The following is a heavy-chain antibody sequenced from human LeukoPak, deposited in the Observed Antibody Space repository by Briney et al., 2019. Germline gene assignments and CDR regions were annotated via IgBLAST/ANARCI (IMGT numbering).Heavy chain of an antibody. CDR3: ARDLGVTISGVVGNWFDP. CDR1: GFTFSSYE. CDR2: ISSSGSTI. Sequence: PGGSLRLSCAASGFTFSSYEMNWVRQAPGKGLEWVSYISSSGSTIYYADSVKGRFTISRDNAKTSLYLQMNSLRAEDTAVYYCARDLGVTISGVVGNWFDPWGQGTLVTVSS. D-gene: IGHD3-3*01. J-gene: IGHJ5*02. V-gene: IGHV3-48*03.